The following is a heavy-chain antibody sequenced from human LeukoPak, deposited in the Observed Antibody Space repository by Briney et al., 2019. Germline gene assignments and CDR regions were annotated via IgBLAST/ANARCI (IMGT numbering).Heavy chain of an antibody. CDR3: ATSYDSSGNN. J-gene: IGHJ4*02. Sequence: GGSLRLSCAASGFTFSSYSMNWVRQAPGKGLEWVSSISSSSSYIYYADSVKGRFTISRDNAKDSLYLQMNSLRAEDTAIYYCATSYDSSGNNWGQGTLVTVSS. D-gene: IGHD3-22*01. V-gene: IGHV3-21*01. CDR1: GFTFSSYS. CDR2: ISSSSSYI.